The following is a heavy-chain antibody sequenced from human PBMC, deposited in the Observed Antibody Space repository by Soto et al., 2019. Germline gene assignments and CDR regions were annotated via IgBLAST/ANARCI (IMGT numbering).Heavy chain of an antibody. CDR2: INYSGST. Sequence: PSETLSLTCAVYGGSFANYYWNWIRQPPGQGLEWIGEINYSGSTDYNPSLASRVTISVDTSKNQFSLNLSSVTAADTAIYYCARVGRYTSGWYLDYFAYWAREPWSPSPQ. CDR3: ARVGRYTSGWYLDYFAY. D-gene: IGHD6-19*01. J-gene: IGHJ4*02. V-gene: IGHV4-34*01. CDR1: GGSFANYY.